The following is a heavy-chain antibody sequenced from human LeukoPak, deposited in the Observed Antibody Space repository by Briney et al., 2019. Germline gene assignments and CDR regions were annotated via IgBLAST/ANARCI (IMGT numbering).Heavy chain of an antibody. V-gene: IGHV4-39*01. D-gene: IGHD2-15*01. CDR1: GGSISSSSYY. Sequence: SETLSLTCTVSGGSISSSSYYWGWIRQPPGKGLEWIGSIYYSGSTYYNPSLKSRVTISVDTSKNQFSLKLSSVTAADTAVYYCARWEAATFDYWGQGTLVTVSS. CDR3: ARWEAATFDY. J-gene: IGHJ4*02. CDR2: IYYSGST.